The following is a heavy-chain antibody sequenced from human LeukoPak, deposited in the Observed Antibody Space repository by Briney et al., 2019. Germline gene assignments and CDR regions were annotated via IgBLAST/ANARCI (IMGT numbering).Heavy chain of an antibody. V-gene: IGHV3-23*01. D-gene: IGHD3-22*01. J-gene: IGHJ4*02. CDR3: AKDRTPIVVVITTPYFDY. Sequence: GGSLRLSCAASGFTFSSYAMSWVRQAPGKGLEWVSVISGSGGSTYYADSVKGRFTISRDNSKNTLYLQMNSLRAEDTAVYYCAKDRTPIVVVITTPYFDYWGQGTLVTVSS. CDR2: ISGSGGST. CDR1: GFTFSSYA.